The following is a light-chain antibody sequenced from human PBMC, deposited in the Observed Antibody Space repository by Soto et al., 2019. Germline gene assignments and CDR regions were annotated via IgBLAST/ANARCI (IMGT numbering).Light chain of an antibody. CDR3: QKFNTAPLT. J-gene: IGKJ5*01. CDR1: QDISVY. V-gene: IGKV1-27*01. CDR2: SAS. Sequence: DIQMTQSPSSLSASVGDRVTITCRASQDISVYLAWYQQKPGKVPKLLIYSASTLQSGVPSRFSGSGSGTDFPLTISSLQTEDVATYYCQKFNTAPLTFGQGTRLQIK.